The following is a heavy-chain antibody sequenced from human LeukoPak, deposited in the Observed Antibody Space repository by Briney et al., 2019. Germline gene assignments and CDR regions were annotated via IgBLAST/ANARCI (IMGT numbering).Heavy chain of an antibody. D-gene: IGHD4-23*01. CDR3: AKDIDDYGGQPPVTFDN. CDR1: GFIFDDYA. J-gene: IGHJ4*02. Sequence: GGSLRLSCAASGFIFDDYAMHWVRQAPGKGLEWVSIISGDGGTTYYADSVKGRFTLSRDNRENSLFLQMHSLSAEDTALYYCAKDIDDYGGQPPVTFDNWGQGTLVTVSS. CDR2: ISGDGGTT. V-gene: IGHV3-43*02.